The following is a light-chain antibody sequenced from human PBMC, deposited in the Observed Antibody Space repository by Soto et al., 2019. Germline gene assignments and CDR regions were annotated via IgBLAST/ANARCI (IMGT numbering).Light chain of an antibody. CDR2: ASS. V-gene: IGKV1-39*01. J-gene: IGKJ1*01. CDR1: QSISNY. CDR3: QQSYSTPQT. Sequence: DIQMTQSPTSPSASIGDRVTITCRASQSISNYINWYQQKPGKAPKLLIYASSSLQSGVPSRFSGSGSGTDFTLTISSLQPEDFATYYCQQSYSTPQTFGQGAKVDIK.